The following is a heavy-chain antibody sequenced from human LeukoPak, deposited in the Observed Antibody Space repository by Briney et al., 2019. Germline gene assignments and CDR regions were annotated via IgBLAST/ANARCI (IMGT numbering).Heavy chain of an antibody. CDR3: ARDLIAVAGTEAFDI. D-gene: IGHD6-19*01. J-gene: IGHJ3*02. CDR1: GGSISTYY. CDR2: IYTSGST. Sequence: SETLSLTCTVSGGSISTYYWGWIRQPASKGLEWIGRIYTSGSTNYNPSLKSRVTMSVDTSKNQFSLKLTSVTAADTAVYYCARDLIAVAGTEAFDIWGQGTMVTVSS. V-gene: IGHV4-4*07.